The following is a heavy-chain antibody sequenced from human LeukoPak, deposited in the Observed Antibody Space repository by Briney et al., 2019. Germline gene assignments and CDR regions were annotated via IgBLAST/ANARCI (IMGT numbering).Heavy chain of an antibody. D-gene: IGHD5-12*01. CDR3: AKDLYMVATHYFDY. J-gene: IGHJ4*02. V-gene: IGHV3-9*03. CDR1: GFTFDDYA. Sequence: PGGSLRLSCAASGFTFDDYAMHWVRQAPGKGLEWVSGISWNSGSIGYADSVKGRFTISRDNAKNSLYLQMNSLRAEDMALYYCAKDLYMVATHYFDYWGQGTLVTVSS. CDR2: ISWNSGSI.